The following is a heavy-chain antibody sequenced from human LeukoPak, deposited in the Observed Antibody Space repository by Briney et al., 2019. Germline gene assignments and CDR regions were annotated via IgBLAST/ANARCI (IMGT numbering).Heavy chain of an antibody. D-gene: IGHD2-2*01. Sequence: PGGSLRLSCAASGFTFSSYAMSWVRQAPGKGLEWVSAISGSGGSTYYADSVKGRFTISRDNSKNTLFLQANSLRAEDAAVYYCAKETQLTVSALFDYWGQGTLVPVTS. CDR2: ISGSGGST. CDR3: AKETQLTVSALFDY. CDR1: GFTFSSYA. V-gene: IGHV3-23*01. J-gene: IGHJ4*02.